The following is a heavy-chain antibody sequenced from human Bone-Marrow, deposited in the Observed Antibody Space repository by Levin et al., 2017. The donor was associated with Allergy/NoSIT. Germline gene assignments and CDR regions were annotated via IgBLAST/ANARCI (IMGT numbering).Heavy chain of an antibody. Sequence: SETLSLTCSVSGGSISTDSFYWGWIRRPPGKGLEWIGNIYHSGSTFYNSSLKSRVTISVDPSMNQFSLKVNSVTAADTAVYFCARRYTVTTFDYWGRGTLVTVSS. CDR3: ARRYTVTTFDY. CDR1: GGSISTDSFY. CDR2: IYHSGST. V-gene: IGHV4-39*01. J-gene: IGHJ4*02. D-gene: IGHD4-17*01.